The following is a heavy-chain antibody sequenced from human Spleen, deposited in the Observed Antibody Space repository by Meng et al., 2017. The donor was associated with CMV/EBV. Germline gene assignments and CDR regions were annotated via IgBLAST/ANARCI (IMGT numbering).Heavy chain of an antibody. CDR2: IRSKAYGGTT. CDR1: GFTFGDYA. J-gene: IGHJ6*02. V-gene: IGHV3-49*04. CDR3: TIPRDLYYYYYGMDV. Sequence: GESLKISCTASGFTFGDYAMSWVRQAPGKGLEWVGFIRSKAYGGTTEYAAPVKGRFTISRDDSKSIAYLQMNSLKTEDTAVYYCTIPRDLYYYYYGMDVWGQGTTVTVSS.